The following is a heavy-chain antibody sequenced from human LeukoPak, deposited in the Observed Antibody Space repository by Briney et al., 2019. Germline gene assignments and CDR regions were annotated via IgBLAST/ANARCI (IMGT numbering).Heavy chain of an antibody. V-gene: IGHV1-2*02. CDR3: AGGIEVVPAAPFDP. Sequence: GASVKVSCKASGYTFTGYYMRWVRQAPGQGLEWMGWINPNSGGTNYAQKFQGRVTMTRDTSISTAYMELSRLRSDDTAVYYCAGGIEVVPAAPFDPWGQGTLVTVSS. CDR2: INPNSGGT. D-gene: IGHD2-2*01. CDR1: GYTFTGYY. J-gene: IGHJ5*02.